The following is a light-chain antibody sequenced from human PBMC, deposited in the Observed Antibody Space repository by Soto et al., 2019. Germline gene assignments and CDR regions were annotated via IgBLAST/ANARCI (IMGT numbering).Light chain of an antibody. Sequence: EIVLTQSPGTLSLSPGERATLSCRASESISSNYLAWYQKKPGHAPRLLIYSATSKATGIPDRFSGSGSGTDFTLTISRLEPDDVAVYYCQQYGSSRTFGQGTKLEIK. J-gene: IGKJ1*01. V-gene: IGKV3-20*01. CDR1: ESISSNY. CDR3: QQYGSSRT. CDR2: SAT.